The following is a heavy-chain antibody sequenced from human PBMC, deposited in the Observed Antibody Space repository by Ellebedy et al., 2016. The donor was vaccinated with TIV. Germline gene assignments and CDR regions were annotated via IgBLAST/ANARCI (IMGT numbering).Heavy chain of an antibody. Sequence: GESLKISCAASGFTLSNYAMSWVRQAPGQGLQWVASVNNGNNPYYAESARGRFTISRDTFMNTVSLQMNSLRADDTGVYFCAKSTTAYWGSRDNSDSWGQGTLVTVSS. CDR1: GFTLSNYA. D-gene: IGHD3-9*01. J-gene: IGHJ5*01. CDR3: AKSTTAYWGSRDNSDS. CDR2: VNNGNNP. V-gene: IGHV3-23*05.